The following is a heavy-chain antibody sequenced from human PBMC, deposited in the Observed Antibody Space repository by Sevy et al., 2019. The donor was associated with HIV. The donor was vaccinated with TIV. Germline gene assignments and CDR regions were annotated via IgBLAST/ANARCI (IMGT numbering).Heavy chain of an antibody. J-gene: IGHJ3*02. Sequence: GGSLRLSCAASGFTFDDYAMHWVRQAPGKGLEWVSGISWNSGSIGYADSVKGRFTISRDNAKNSLYLQMNSLRAEDTALYYCAKECSDGYSAHAFDIWGQGTMVTVSS. CDR2: ISWNSGSI. V-gene: IGHV3-9*01. CDR1: GFTFDDYA. CDR3: AKECSDGYSAHAFDI. D-gene: IGHD2-15*01.